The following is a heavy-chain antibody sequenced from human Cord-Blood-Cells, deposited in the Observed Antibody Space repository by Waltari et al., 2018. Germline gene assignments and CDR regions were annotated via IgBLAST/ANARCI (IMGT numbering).Heavy chain of an antibody. CDR2: IYYSGST. Sequence: QVQLQESGPGLVKPSETLSLTCTVSGGSISSHYWSWIRQPPGKGLEWIGYIYYSGSTNHNPSLKSRVTISVDTSKNQFSRKLSSVTAADTAVYYCARRRYSITGTTGDAFDIWGQGTMVTVSS. D-gene: IGHD1-7*01. V-gene: IGHV4-59*11. CDR1: GGSISSHY. CDR3: ARRRYSITGTTGDAFDI. J-gene: IGHJ3*02.